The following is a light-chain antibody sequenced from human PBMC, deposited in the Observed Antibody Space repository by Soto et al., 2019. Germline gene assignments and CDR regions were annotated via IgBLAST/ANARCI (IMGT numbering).Light chain of an antibody. CDR2: AAS. CDR3: QQSYYIPRS. V-gene: IGKV1-39*01. Sequence: LQMTQSPSSLSASVGDRVTISCRASHNINNYLNWYQQKPGTAPKPLIYAASSLQPGVPSRFNGSRSATDFTLTISSLQPEDSATYYCQQSYYIPRSFGQGTKLQI. J-gene: IGKJ2*03. CDR1: HNINNY.